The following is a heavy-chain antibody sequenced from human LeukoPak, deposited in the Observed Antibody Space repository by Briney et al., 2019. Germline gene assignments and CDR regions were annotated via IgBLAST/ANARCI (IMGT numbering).Heavy chain of an antibody. CDR2: IREDGSQK. Sequence: PGGSLRLSCAASGFTFSYTWMTWVRQAPGKGLEWVASIREDGSQKSAVDSVRGRFSISRDNAKNSVYLQMDSLRAEDTAVYYCAELGITMIGGVWGKGTTVTISS. J-gene: IGHJ6*04. CDR1: GFTFSYTW. V-gene: IGHV3-7*01. D-gene: IGHD3-10*02. CDR3: AELGITMIGGV.